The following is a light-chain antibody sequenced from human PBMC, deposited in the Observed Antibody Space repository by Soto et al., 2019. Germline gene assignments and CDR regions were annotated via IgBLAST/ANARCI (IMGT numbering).Light chain of an antibody. J-gene: IGKJ4*01. V-gene: IGKV1-27*01. CDR2: AAS. Sequence: DIQVTQYQSSLSASVGDRVTITCRASQGIKNYLAWYQQKPGEIPKLLIYAASTLESGIPPRFSGSGSGTDFTLTINNLQPEDVATYYCQRYYNAPFTFGGGTKVEIK. CDR3: QRYYNAPFT. CDR1: QGIKNY.